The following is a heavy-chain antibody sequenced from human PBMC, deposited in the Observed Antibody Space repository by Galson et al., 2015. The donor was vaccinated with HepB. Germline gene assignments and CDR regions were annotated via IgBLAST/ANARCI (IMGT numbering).Heavy chain of an antibody. CDR3: ARDWSITMVRGKENPFDI. V-gene: IGHV3-7*03. CDR2: IKQDGSEK. D-gene: IGHD3-10*01. Sequence: SLRLSCAASGFTFSSYWMSWVRQAPGKGLEWVANIKQDGSEKYYVDSVKGRFTISRDNAKNSLYLQMNSLRAEDTAVYYCARDWSITMVRGKENPFDIWGQGTMVTVSS. J-gene: IGHJ3*02. CDR1: GFTFSSYW.